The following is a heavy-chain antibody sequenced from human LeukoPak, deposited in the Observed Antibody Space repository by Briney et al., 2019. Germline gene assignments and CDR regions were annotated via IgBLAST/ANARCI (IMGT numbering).Heavy chain of an antibody. D-gene: IGHD2-15*01. V-gene: IGHV3-11*01. Sequence: PGGSLRLSCAASGFTFSDYYMSWIRQAPGKGLEWVSYISSSCSTIYYADSVKGRFTISRDNSKNTLYLQMNSLRAEDTAVYYCAKEGFYCSGGSCYSFYYYYMDVWGKGTTVTVSS. CDR2: ISSSCSTI. CDR3: AKEGFYCSGGSCYSFYYYYMDV. CDR1: GFTFSDYY. J-gene: IGHJ6*03.